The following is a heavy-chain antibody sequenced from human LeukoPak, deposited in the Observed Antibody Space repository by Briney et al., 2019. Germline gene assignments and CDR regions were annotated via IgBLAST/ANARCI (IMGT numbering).Heavy chain of an antibody. CDR1: GYTFTSYD. CDR2: MNPNRGNT. D-gene: IGHD6-13*01. CDR3: ERRLGAPGTTLHY. V-gene: IGHV1-8*01. Sequence: ASVKVSCKASGYTFTSYDIKGVRQATGQGVEWMEWMNPNRGNTGYAQTFQARVTMPSNTSISTAYMELSSLTSEDSAVYYCERRLGAPGTTLHYWGQGTLVTVSS. J-gene: IGHJ4*02.